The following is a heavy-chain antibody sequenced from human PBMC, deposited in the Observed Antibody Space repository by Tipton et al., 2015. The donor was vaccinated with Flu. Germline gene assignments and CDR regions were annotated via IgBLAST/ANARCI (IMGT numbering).Heavy chain of an antibody. Sequence: TLSLTCSVSGYPNDNGYYCGWVRQSPGKGLEWIGSMYHSGSIYSNPSLKGRVTISLDTSKNQFSLKLSSVTAADTAVYYCARGRDAYCSSTSCYDYYYFYGMDVWGQGTTVTVSS. CDR2: MYHSGSI. CDR3: ARGRDAYCSSTSCYDYYYFYGMDV. J-gene: IGHJ6*02. V-gene: IGHV4-38-2*02. D-gene: IGHD2-2*01. CDR1: GYPNDNGYY.